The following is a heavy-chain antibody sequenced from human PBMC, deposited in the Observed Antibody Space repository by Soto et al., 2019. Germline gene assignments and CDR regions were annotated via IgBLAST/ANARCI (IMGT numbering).Heavy chain of an antibody. V-gene: IGHV1-2*04. CDR1: GYTFTGYY. D-gene: IGHD6-6*01. CDR3: ARDSGSSGYSGMDV. J-gene: IGHJ6*02. Sequence: QVQLVQSGAEVKKPGASVKVSCKASGYTFTGYYMHWVRQAPGQGLEWMGCINPNSGGTNYAQKFQGWVTMTRDTSINRAYMELSRLRSDDTAVYYCARDSGSSGYSGMDVWGQGTTVTVSS. CDR2: INPNSGGT.